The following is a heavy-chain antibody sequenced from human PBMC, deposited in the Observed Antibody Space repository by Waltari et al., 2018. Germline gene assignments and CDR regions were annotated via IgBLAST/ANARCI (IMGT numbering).Heavy chain of an antibody. D-gene: IGHD6-6*01. CDR1: GGTFSSYA. CDR3: ASAPLPKYSSSSEDY. V-gene: IGHV1-69*05. Sequence: QVQLVQSGAEVKKPGSSVKVSCKASGGTFSSYAISWVRQAPGQGLEWMGGGIPIFGTANDAQKFHGRVTITTDESTSTAYMELSSLRAEDTAVYYCASAPLPKYSSSSEDYWGQGTLVTVSS. CDR2: GIPIFGTA. J-gene: IGHJ4*02.